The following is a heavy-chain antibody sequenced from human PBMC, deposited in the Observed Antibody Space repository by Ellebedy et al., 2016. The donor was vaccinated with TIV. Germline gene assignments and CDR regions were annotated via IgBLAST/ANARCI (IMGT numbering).Heavy chain of an antibody. CDR1: GFAVNSYY. J-gene: IGHJ4*02. Sequence: GESLKISCAASGFAVNSYYITWARQAPGEGLDWVSVIFTSDITSYADSVRGRFTISRDTYKNTVSLQMNSLRVEDTAIYYCAVVDFCWGQGTLVTVSS. CDR2: IFTSDIT. V-gene: IGHV3-53*01. D-gene: IGHD2-15*01. CDR3: AVVDFC.